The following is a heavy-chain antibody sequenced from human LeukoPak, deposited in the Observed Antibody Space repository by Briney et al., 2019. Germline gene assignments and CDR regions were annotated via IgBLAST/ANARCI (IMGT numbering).Heavy chain of an antibody. Sequence: SETLSLTCTVSGGSISSSSCYWGWIRQPPGKGLEWIGSIYYSGSTYDNPSLKSRVTISVDTSKNQFSLKLSSVTAADTAVYYCARHPVSYVWGSYRRHDAFDIWGQGTMVTVSS. V-gene: IGHV4-39*01. J-gene: IGHJ3*02. CDR2: IYYSGST. D-gene: IGHD3-16*02. CDR3: ARHPVSYVWGSYRRHDAFDI. CDR1: GGSISSSSCY.